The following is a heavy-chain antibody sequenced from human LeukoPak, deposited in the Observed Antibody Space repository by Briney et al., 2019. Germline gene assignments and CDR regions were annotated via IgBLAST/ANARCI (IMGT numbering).Heavy chain of an antibody. D-gene: IGHD3-10*01. J-gene: IGHJ4*02. Sequence: SETLSLTCTVSGGSLNDASWNWIRQPPGQGLEWIGYIYHSGGTNYNPSLKSRVTISLDTSKNQFSLKLSSVTAADTAVHYCARVGTYYRSLDSWGQGTLVTVSS. CDR3: ARVGTYYRSLDS. CDR1: GGSLNDAS. V-gene: IGHV4-59*01. CDR2: IYHSGGT.